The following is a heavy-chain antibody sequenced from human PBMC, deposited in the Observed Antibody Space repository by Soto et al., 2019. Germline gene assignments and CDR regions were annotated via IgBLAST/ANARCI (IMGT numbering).Heavy chain of an antibody. D-gene: IGHD3-22*01. CDR1: GGCISSSSYY. Sequence: KHSETLSITCTVSGGCISSSSYYCGWIRQPPGKGLEWIGSIYYSGSTYYNPSLKSRVTISVDTSKNQFSLKLSSVTAADTAVYYCARRHFFYYAYYYNGIYVCAQRTTVPVS. CDR3: ARRHFFYYAYYYNGIYV. CDR2: IYYSGST. J-gene: IGHJ6*02. V-gene: IGHV4-39*01.